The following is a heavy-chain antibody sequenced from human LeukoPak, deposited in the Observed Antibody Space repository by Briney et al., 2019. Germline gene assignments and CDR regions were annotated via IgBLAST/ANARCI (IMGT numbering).Heavy chain of an antibody. CDR3: ARAIRYGSGSYYIHYYGMDV. Sequence: SETLSLTCTVSGGSISSGGYYWSWIRQHPGKGLEWIGYIYYSGSTNYKPSLKSRVTISVDTSKNQFSLKLSSVTAANTAVYYCARAIRYGSGSYYIHYYGMDVWGQGTTVTVSS. CDR2: IYYSGST. V-gene: IGHV4-61*08. J-gene: IGHJ6*02. D-gene: IGHD3-10*01. CDR1: GGSISSGGYY.